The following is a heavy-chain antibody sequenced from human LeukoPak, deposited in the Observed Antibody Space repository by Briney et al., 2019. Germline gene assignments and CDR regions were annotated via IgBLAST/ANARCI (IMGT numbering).Heavy chain of an antibody. J-gene: IGHJ4*02. CDR1: GFTFSDYY. CDR2: ISGSGTTI. D-gene: IGHD4-11*01. Sequence: PGGSLRLSCAASGFTFSDYYMTWIRQAPGKGLEWVSYISGSGTTIYYTDSVKGRFTISRDNAKNSLYLQMNSLGAEDTAVYYCARGGGRTTICIDYWGQGTLVTVSS. V-gene: IGHV3-11*04. CDR3: ARGGGRTTICIDY.